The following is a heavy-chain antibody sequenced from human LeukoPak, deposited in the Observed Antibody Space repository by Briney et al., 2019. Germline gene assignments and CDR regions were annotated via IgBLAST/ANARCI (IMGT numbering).Heavy chain of an antibody. J-gene: IGHJ6*03. Sequence: SETLSLTCTVSGGSIGSYYWSWIRQPPGKGLEWIGYIYYSGSTNYNPSLKSRVTISVDTSKNQFSLKLSSVTAADTAVYYCARGPRYNWNYGWYMDVWGKGTTVTVSS. CDR3: ARGPRYNWNYGWYMDV. V-gene: IGHV4-59*01. CDR1: GGSIGSYY. D-gene: IGHD1-7*01. CDR2: IYYSGST.